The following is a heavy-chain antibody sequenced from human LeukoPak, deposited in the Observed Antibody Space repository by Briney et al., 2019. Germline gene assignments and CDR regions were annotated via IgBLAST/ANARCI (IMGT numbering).Heavy chain of an antibody. CDR3: ARDESDSRSEDNWFDP. D-gene: IGHD6-6*01. J-gene: IGHJ5*02. V-gene: IGHV3-30-3*01. CDR1: GFTFSSYA. CDR2: ISYDGSNK. Sequence: QAGGSLRLSFAASGFTFSSYAMHWVRQAPGKGLEWVAVISYDGSNKYYADSVKGRFTISRDNSKNTLYLQMNSLRAEDTAVYYCARDESDSRSEDNWFDPWGQGTLVTVSS.